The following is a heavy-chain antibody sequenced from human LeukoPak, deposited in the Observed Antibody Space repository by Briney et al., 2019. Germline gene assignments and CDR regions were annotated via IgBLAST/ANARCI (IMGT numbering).Heavy chain of an antibody. CDR1: GGSISSYY. CDR3: AREGLEDDYYGMDV. CDR2: IYYSGGT. Sequence: SETLSLTCTISGGSISSYYWSWIRQPPGKGLEGIGYIYYSGGTNYNPSLKSRVTISVDTSKKQFSLKLSSVTAADTAVYYCAREGLEDDYYGMDVWGQGTTVTVSS. V-gene: IGHV4-59*01. J-gene: IGHJ6*02.